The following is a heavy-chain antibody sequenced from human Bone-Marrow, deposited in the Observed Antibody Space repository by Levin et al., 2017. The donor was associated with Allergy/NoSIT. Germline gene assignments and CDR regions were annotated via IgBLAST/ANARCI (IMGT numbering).Heavy chain of an antibody. CDR2: ILPGTGDT. D-gene: IGHD3-3*01. J-gene: IGHJ4*02. CDR1: GYNFIGYY. CDR3: VRLLIGVYDN. Sequence: ASVKVSCKTSGYNFIGYYVNWVRQAPGQGLEWMGGILPGTGDTTYAQKFRGRISMTTNTTSRTAYMELTGLRSDDTALYFCVRLLIGVYDNWGQGTQVSVSS. V-gene: IGHV1-2*02.